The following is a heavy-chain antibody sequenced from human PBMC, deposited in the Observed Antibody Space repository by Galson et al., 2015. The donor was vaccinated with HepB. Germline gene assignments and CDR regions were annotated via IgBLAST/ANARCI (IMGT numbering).Heavy chain of an antibody. CDR3: ASADSGRGNSRGDDS. J-gene: IGHJ4*02. CDR1: GFTFSSHW. CDR2: IRPDGSGD. V-gene: IGHV3-7*03. Sequence: SLRLSCAASGFTFSSHWMSWVRQAPGQGLQWVAKIRPDGSGDDYVDSVKGRFTISRDNAKNSLYLQMNSLRVDDTAVYYCASADSGRGNSRGDDSWGQGTLVTVSS. D-gene: IGHD3-3*01.